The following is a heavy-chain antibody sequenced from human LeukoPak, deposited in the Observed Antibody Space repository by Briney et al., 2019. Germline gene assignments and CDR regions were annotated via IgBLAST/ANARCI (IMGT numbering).Heavy chain of an antibody. CDR1: GYSISSGYY. D-gene: IGHD5-12*01. V-gene: IGHV4-38-2*02. CDR2: IDHSGST. Sequence: PSETLSLTCTVSGYSISSGYYWGWIRQPPGKGLEWTGSIDHSGSTYYNPSLKSRITISVDTSKNQFSLKLNSVTAADTAVYYCARVSGYDWESFYDYWGQGTLVTVSS. CDR3: ARVSGYDWESFYDY. J-gene: IGHJ4*02.